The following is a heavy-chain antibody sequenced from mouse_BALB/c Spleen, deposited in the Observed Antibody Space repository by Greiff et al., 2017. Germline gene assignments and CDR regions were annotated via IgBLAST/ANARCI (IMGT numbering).Heavy chain of an antibody. CDR1: GFNIKDYY. D-gene: IGHD1-1*01. CDR2: IDPENGDT. Sequence: VQLKESGAELVRSGASVKLSCTASGFNIKDYYMHWVKQRPEQGLEWIGWIDPENGDTEYAPKFQGKATMTADTSSNTAYLQLSSLTSEDTAVYYCNANSYGYFDYWGQGTTLTVSS. V-gene: IGHV14-4*02. J-gene: IGHJ2*01. CDR3: NANSYGYFDY.